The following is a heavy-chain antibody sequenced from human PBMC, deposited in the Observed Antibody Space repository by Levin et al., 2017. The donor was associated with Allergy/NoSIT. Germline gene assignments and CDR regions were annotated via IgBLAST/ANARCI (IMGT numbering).Heavy chain of an antibody. CDR1: GGSFSGYF. CDR2: INLSGNT. D-gene: IGHD5-12*01. V-gene: IGHV4-34*01. Sequence: SQTLSLTCAVYGGSFSGYFWIWLRQPPGKGLEWIGEINLSGNTNYNPSLESRVTMSLDTSTNHFSLSLDSVTAADTAVYFCARARLKSSSYTSGYEDWGQGTLVNVS. J-gene: IGHJ4*02. CDR3: ARARLKSSSYTSGYED.